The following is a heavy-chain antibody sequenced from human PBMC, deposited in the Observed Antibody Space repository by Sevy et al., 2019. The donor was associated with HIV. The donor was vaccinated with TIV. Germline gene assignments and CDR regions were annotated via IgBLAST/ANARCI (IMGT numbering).Heavy chain of an antibody. CDR3: ARSRSNYADYYFDY. CDR2: ISGRSSYT. D-gene: IGHD4-17*01. V-gene: IGHV3-11*06. CDR1: EFTFSNYY. J-gene: IGHJ4*01. Sequence: GGSLRLSCAASEFTFSNYYMTWIRQAPGKGLEWISYISGRSSYTNYADSVRGRFTISRDNTKNLLYLQMNSLRVGDTAVYYCARSRSNYADYYFDYWGHGTLVTVSS.